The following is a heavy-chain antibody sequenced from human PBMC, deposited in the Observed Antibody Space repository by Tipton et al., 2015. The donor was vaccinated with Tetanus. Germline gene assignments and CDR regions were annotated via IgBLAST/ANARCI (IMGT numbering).Heavy chain of an antibody. Sequence: TLSLTCTVSGGSISSYYWSWIRQPPGKGLEWIGYIYYSGSTNYNPSLKSRVTISVDTSKNEFSLKLSSVTAADTAVHYCAGDSGWTGDGGQGTLVSVSS. J-gene: IGHJ4*02. D-gene: IGHD6-19*01. CDR3: AGDSGWTGD. CDR2: IYYSGST. V-gene: IGHV4-59*01. CDR1: GGSISSYY.